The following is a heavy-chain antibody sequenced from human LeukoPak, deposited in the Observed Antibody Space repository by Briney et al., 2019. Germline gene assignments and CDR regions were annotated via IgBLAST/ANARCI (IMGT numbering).Heavy chain of an antibody. Sequence: PSETLSLTCTVSGGSISSGGYYWSWIRQHPGKGLEWIGYIYYSGSTYYNPSLKSRVTISVDTSKTQFSLKLSSVTAADTAVYYCARQITYGSGSYYWFDPWGQGTLVTVSS. CDR3: ARQITYGSGSYYWFDP. V-gene: IGHV4-31*03. J-gene: IGHJ5*02. CDR1: GGSISSGGYY. CDR2: IYYSGST. D-gene: IGHD3-10*01.